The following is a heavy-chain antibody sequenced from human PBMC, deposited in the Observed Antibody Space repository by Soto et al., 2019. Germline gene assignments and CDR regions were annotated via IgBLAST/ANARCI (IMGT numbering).Heavy chain of an antibody. V-gene: IGHV3-23*01. Sequence: EVQLLESGGGLVQPGGSLRLSCAASGFTFSSYGMTWVRQAPGKGLEWVSFSSATGAGTYYADSVKGRFTISRDNATNTLYLQRTSLRADATAVYYCAKDRRAGGNYGFYSDFWGQGALVIVSS. CDR3: AKDRRAGGNYGFYSDF. J-gene: IGHJ4*02. CDR2: SSATGAGT. D-gene: IGHD1-7*01. CDR1: GFTFSSYG.